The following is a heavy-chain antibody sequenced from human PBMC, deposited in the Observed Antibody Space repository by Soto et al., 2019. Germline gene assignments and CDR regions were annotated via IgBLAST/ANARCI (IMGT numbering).Heavy chain of an antibody. V-gene: IGHV3-23*01. CDR2: ISGSGGST. CDR3: AQGGGQPVRIDYFVY. Sequence: GGSLRLSCAASGFTFSSYAMSWVRQAPGKGLEWVSAISGSGGSTYYADSVKGRFTISRDNSKNTLYLQMNSLRAEDTAVYYFAQGGGQPVRIDYFVYWGQGTLATVSS. D-gene: IGHD6-13*01. J-gene: IGHJ4*02. CDR1: GFTFSSYA.